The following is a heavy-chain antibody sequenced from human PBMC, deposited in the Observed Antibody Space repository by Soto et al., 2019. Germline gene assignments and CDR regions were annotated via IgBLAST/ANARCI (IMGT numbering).Heavy chain of an antibody. Sequence: QVQLVQSGAEVKRPGSSVKVSCKASGGTFSSYAFSWVRQAPGQGLEWMGGIIPVFNSPSFAQNLHGRVTVTADKSTSTAYMELSALRFEDTAVYYCAIIGYNNDLDVWGQGTTVIVSS. J-gene: IGHJ6*02. CDR1: GGTFSSYA. CDR3: AIIGYNNDLDV. V-gene: IGHV1-69*06. D-gene: IGHD1-20*01. CDR2: IIPVFNSP.